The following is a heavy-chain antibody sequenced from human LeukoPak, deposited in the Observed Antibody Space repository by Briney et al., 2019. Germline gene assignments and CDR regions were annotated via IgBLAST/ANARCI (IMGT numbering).Heavy chain of an antibody. J-gene: IGHJ5*02. CDR2: IYPGDSDT. V-gene: IGHV5-51*01. CDR1: GYSFTNSW. D-gene: IGHD3-10*01. CDR3: ARHDSITRARNWFDP. Sequence: GESLKISCKGSGYSFTNSWIGWVRQMPGKGLEWMGIIYPGDSDTRYSTSFQGQVTISADKSISTAYLQWSSLKASDTAIYYCARHDSITRARNWFDPWGQGTLVTVSS.